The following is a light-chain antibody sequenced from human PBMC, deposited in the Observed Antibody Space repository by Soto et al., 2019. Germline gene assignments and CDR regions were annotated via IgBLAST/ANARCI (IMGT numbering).Light chain of an antibody. CDR3: QQYGVEPV. CDR1: QSVVSSY. J-gene: IGKJ1*01. Sequence: EIVLTQSPGTLSLSPGERVTLAFRASQSVVSSYLAWYQHKPGQAPRLLIYDASSRAIGIPDRFSGSGSGTDFTLIISRLEPEDFAVYYCQQYGVEPVFGQGTKVDIK. CDR2: DAS. V-gene: IGKV3-20*01.